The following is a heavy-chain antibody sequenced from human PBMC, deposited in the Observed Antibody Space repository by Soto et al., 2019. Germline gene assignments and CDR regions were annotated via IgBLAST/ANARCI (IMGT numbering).Heavy chain of an antibody. V-gene: IGHV3-72*01. D-gene: IGHD3-16*01. Sequence: GGSLRLSCAASGFTLSDHYMDWVRQAPGKGLEWVGRIRNKAKSYTTEYAASVKGRFTISEDALENSLYLQMNSLKIEETAVYFCGRVKPGGYYFDYWGQGALVTVSS. CDR3: GRVKPGGYYFDY. CDR2: IRNKAKSYTT. CDR1: GFTLSDHY. J-gene: IGHJ4*02.